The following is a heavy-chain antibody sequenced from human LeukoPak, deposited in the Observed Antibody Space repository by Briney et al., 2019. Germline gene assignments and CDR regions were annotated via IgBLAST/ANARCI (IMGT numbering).Heavy chain of an antibody. CDR3: AKGGNYDFWSGYADYYYMDV. Sequence: PGGSLRLSCAASGFAFSVYAMHWVRQAPGKGLEWVSAISGSGGSTYYADSVKGRFTISRDNSKNTLYLQMNSLRAEDTAVYYCAKGGNYDFWSGYADYYYMDVWGKGTTVTVSS. V-gene: IGHV3-23*01. D-gene: IGHD3-3*01. CDR2: ISGSGGST. J-gene: IGHJ6*03. CDR1: GFAFSVYA.